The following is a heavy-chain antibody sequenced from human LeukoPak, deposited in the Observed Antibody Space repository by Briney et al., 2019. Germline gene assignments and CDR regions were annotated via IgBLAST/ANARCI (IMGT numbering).Heavy chain of an antibody. D-gene: IGHD1-26*01. CDR2: ISGSGGST. Sequence: GGSLRLSCAASGFSFSNFWMTWVRQAPGKGLEWVSAISGSGGSTYYADSVKGRFTISRDNSKNTLYLQMNSLRAEDTAVYYCAKTLPVVGARTYFDYWGQGTLVTVSS. J-gene: IGHJ4*02. CDR3: AKTLPVVGARTYFDY. V-gene: IGHV3-23*01. CDR1: GFSFSNFW.